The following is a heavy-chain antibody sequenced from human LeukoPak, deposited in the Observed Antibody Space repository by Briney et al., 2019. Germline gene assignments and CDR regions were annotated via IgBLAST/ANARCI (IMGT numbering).Heavy chain of an antibody. CDR2: IIPIFGTA. Sequence: SVKVSCKASGGTFSSYAISWVRQAPGQGLEWMGRIIPIFGTANYAQKFQGRVTITTDESTSTAYMELSSLRSEDTAVYYCARDFGKYYLHKGCSFDIWGQGTMVTVSS. D-gene: IGHD3-10*01. J-gene: IGHJ3*02. V-gene: IGHV1-69*05. CDR3: ARDFGKYYLHKGCSFDI. CDR1: GGTFSSYA.